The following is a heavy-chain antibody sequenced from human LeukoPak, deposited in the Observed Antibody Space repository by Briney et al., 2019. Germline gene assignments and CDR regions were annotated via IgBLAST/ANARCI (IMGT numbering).Heavy chain of an antibody. J-gene: IGHJ4*02. CDR3: ARGAPPQN. V-gene: IGHV4-39*07. Sequence: PSETLSLTCTVTGGSISSSSYYWGWIRQPPGKGLEWIGSVYYTGASYYNPSLKSRVTISIDTSKKHFSLKLTSVTAADTAVYYCARGAPPQNWGQGTLVTVSS. CDR2: VYYTGAS. CDR1: GGSISSSSYY.